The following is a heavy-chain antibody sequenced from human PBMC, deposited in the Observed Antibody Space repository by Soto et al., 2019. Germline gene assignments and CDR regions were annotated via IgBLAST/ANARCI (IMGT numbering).Heavy chain of an antibody. D-gene: IGHD5-18*01. CDR2: IYPGDFDT. J-gene: IGHJ4*02. CDR3: ARRLGYRYGHQEHCEY. Sequence: GESLKISCMGSGYTFDNYWIGWVRQMPGKGLEWMGIIYPGDFDTRYSPSFQGHVTMSVDKSIDTSYLQWSSLETSDTAMYFCARRLGYRYGHQEHCEYWGQETPVTVSS. CDR1: GYTFDNYW. V-gene: IGHV5-51*01.